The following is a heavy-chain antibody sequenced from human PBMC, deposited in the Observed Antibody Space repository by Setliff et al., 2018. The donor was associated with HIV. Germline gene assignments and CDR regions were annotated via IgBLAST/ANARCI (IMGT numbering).Heavy chain of an antibody. Sequence: PGGSLRLPCAASGFTFGSYWXXWVRQALGKGLVWVSRINGDGGSTSYADSVKGRFTISRDNAKNTLYLQMNSLRAEDTAVYFCATDPTRPDYHMDVWGKGTTVTVS. CDR3: ATDPTRPDYHMDV. J-gene: IGHJ6*03. CDR1: GFTFGSYW. V-gene: IGHV3-74*01. CDR2: INGDGGST.